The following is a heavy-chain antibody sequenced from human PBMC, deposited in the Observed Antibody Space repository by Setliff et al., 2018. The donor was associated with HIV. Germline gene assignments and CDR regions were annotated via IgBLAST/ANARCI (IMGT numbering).Heavy chain of an antibody. J-gene: IGHJ5*02. CDR3: ARHPVIVPSMPIHNWFDP. CDR2: IFYNGST. V-gene: IGHV4-38-2*01. D-gene: IGHD3-16*02. CDR1: AYSISSDYY. Sequence: PSETLSLTCSVSAYSISSDYYRGWIRQSPGKGLEWIGSIFYNGSTYYNPSLVNRVIISVDTSKEQFYLKLSSVTAADTARYYCARHPVIVPSMPIHNWFDPWGQGIWVTVSA.